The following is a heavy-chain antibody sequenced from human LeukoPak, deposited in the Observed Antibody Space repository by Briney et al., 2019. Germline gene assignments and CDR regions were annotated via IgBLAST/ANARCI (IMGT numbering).Heavy chain of an antibody. CDR1: GGSISSSNW. J-gene: IGHJ4*02. V-gene: IGHV4-4*02. D-gene: IGHD3-22*01. Sequence: MSSETLSLTCAVSGGSISSSNWWSWVRQPPGKGLEWIGEIYHSGSTNYNPSLKSRVTISVDKSKNQFSLKLSSVTAADTAVYYCSRVYYDSSGYYGVDYWGQGTLVTVSS. CDR2: IYHSGST. CDR3: SRVYYDSSGYYGVDY.